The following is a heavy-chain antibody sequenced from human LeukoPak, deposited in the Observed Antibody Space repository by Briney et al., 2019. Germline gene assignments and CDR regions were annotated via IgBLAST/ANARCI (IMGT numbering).Heavy chain of an antibody. CDR1: GYSFTSYW. D-gene: IGHD3-10*01. CDR2: IYPGDSDT. CDR3: ARGGGAMVRGVIPNWFDP. J-gene: IGHJ5*02. V-gene: IGHV5-51*01. Sequence: GESLKISCKGSGYSFTSYWIGWVRQMPGKGLEWMGIIYPGDSDTRYSPSFQGQVTISADKSISTAYLQWSSLKASDTAMYYCARGGGAMVRGVIPNWFDPWGQGTLVTVYS.